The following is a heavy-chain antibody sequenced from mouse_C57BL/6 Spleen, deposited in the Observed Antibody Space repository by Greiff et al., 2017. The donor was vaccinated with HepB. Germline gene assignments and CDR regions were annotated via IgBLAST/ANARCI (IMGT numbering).Heavy chain of an antibody. CDR2: ISDGGSYT. CDR3: ARGRITTVVGDFDY. V-gene: IGHV5-4*03. D-gene: IGHD1-1*01. J-gene: IGHJ2*01. Sequence: EVKLVESGGGLVKPGGSLKLSCAASGFTFSSYAMSWVRQTPEKKLEWVATISDGGSYTYYPDNVKGRFTISRDNAKNNLYLQMSHLKSEDTAMYYCARGRITTVVGDFDYWGQGTTLTVSS. CDR1: GFTFSSYA.